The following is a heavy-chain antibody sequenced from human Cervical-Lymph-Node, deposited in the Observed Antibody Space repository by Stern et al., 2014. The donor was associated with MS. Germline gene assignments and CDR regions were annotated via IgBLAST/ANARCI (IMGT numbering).Heavy chain of an antibody. Sequence: VPLVESGGAVVQPGRSLRLSCAASGFTFSSYGMHWVRQAPGKGLEWVTVISYDGNHKSYAASVKGRFTISRDNSKNTLHLQMNSVTPDDTAIYYCARDYEDTSMLFDHWGQGTLVTVSS. D-gene: IGHD2-8*01. J-gene: IGHJ4*02. CDR1: GFTFSSYG. V-gene: IGHV3-30*03. CDR2: ISYDGNHK. CDR3: ARDYEDTSMLFDH.